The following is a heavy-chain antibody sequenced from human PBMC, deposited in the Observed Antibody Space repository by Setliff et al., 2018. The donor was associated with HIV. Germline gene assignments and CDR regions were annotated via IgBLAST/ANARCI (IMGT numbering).Heavy chain of an antibody. D-gene: IGHD6-19*01. CDR2: INPKNGDT. CDR1: GYSFTDYY. CDR3: ARTIPLAGSDLDL. V-gene: IGHV1-2*06. Sequence: ASVKVSCKASGYSFTDYYIHWVRQAPGQGLEWMGRINPKNGDTNYVQRFRDRVTMTRDTSTSTVYMELTSLRSDDTAVYYCARTIPLAGSDLDLWGKGTTVTVSS. J-gene: IGHJ6*04.